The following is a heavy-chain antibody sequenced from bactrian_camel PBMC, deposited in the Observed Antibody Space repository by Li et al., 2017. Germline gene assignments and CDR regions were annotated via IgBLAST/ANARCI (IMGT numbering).Heavy chain of an antibody. Sequence: QVQLVESGGGSVQAGETLRLSCTASGFSFEDADMAWYRQAPGNECDLVATISGGDAYYADSVKGRFTISRDNAENTNTLYLQLNNLKTEDTATYYCTKDATNEYTGESLYYFRYWGQGTQVTVS. CDR1: GFSFEDAD. D-gene: IGHD1*01. J-gene: IGHJ6*01. V-gene: IGHV3S55*01. CDR2: ISGGDA. CDR3: TKDATNEYTGESLYYFRY.